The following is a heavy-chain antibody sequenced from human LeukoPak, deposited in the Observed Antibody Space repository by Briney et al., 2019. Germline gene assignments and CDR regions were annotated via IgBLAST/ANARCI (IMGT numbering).Heavy chain of an antibody. V-gene: IGHV3-7*01. CDR2: IKQDGSEK. J-gene: IGHJ6*03. CDR3: ARDRDDFWSGYSHSWYYYYYMDV. Sequence: GGSLRLSCAPSGFTFSSYWMSWVRQAPGKGLEWVANIKQDGSEKYYVDSVKGRFTISRDNAKNSLYLQMNSLRAEDTAVYYCARDRDDFWSGYSHSWYYYYYMDVWGKGTTVTVSS. CDR1: GFTFSSYW. D-gene: IGHD3-3*01.